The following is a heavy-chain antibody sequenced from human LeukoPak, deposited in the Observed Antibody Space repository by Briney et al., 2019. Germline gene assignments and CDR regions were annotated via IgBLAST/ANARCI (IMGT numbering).Heavy chain of an antibody. J-gene: IGHJ6*03. CDR1: GFTFNIYT. CDR3: ARVRAGLSAGYYYYMDV. CDR2: ISSTSSDI. V-gene: IGHV3-21*01. Sequence: GGSLRLSCAASGFTFNIYTINWVRQAPGKGLEWVSSISSTSSDIHYTDSVKGRFTIFRDNTKNSLYLQMDSLRAEDTAVYYCARVRAGLSAGYYYYMDVWGKGTTVTVSS. D-gene: IGHD3-10*01.